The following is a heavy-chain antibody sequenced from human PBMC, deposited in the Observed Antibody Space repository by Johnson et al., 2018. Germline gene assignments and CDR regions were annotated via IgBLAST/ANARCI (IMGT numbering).Heavy chain of an antibody. Sequence: QVQLQESGPGLVKPSETLSLTCAVSGGSVSSYYWSWIRQPPGKGLEWIGYIYYSGSTNYNPSLKSRVTISLDTSKNQFYLKLSSVTAADTAVDYCARDRDYWDAFDIWGQGTMVTVSS. J-gene: IGHJ3*02. CDR1: GGSVSSYY. D-gene: IGHD4-17*01. CDR2: IYYSGST. V-gene: IGHV4-59*02. CDR3: ARDRDYWDAFDI.